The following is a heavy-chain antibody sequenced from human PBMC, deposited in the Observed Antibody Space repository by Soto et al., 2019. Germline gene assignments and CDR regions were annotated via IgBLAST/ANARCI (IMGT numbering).Heavy chain of an antibody. CDR3: ARPKDIVVVPAAISSEKSYYYGMDV. V-gene: IGHV1-24*01. CDR1: GYTLTELS. D-gene: IGHD2-2*02. Sequence: ASVKVSCKVSGYTLTELSMHWVRQAPGKGLEWMGGFDPEGGETIYAQKFQGRVTMTRDTSTNTAYMELSSLRSEDTAVYYCARPKDIVVVPAAISSEKSYYYGMDVWGQGTTVTVSS. J-gene: IGHJ6*02. CDR2: FDPEGGET.